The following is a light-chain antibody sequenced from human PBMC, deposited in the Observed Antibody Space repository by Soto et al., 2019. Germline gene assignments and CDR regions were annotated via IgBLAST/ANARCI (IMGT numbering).Light chain of an antibody. V-gene: IGLV2-8*01. J-gene: IGLJ3*02. Sequence: QSVLTQPPSASGSPGQSVTISCTGTSSDVGAYKYVSWYQQYPGKAPKLMIYEVTKRPSGVADRFSGSKSGNTASLTVSGLQAEDEAYYYCTSYVGNDIWVFGGGTKVTVL. CDR3: TSYVGNDIWV. CDR1: SSDVGAYKY. CDR2: EVT.